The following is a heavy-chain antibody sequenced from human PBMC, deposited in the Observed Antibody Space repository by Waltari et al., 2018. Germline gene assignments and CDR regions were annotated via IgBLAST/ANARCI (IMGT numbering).Heavy chain of an antibody. CDR3: AREAFKISMVVVAIGP. D-gene: IGHD2-15*01. Sequence: QVQLVQSGAEVKKSGASVKVSCKTSGFTYADYYIHWVRQAPGQGLGWMGGISANSGNKNYAQKFQGRFSMTRDTSSSTADMELTSLRSDDTAVYYCAREAFKISMVVVAIGPWGQGTLVTVSS. CDR2: ISANSGNK. J-gene: IGHJ5*02. CDR1: GFTYADYY. V-gene: IGHV1-2*02.